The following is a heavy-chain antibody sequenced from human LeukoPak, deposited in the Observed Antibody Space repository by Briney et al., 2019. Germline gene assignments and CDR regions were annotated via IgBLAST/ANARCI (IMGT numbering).Heavy chain of an antibody. CDR1: RFTFSRYG. CDR3: AKDRGYYDSSGYYGFGAFDI. Sequence: GGSLRLSCEASRFTFSRYGMHWVRQAPGKGLEWVAVISYDGSKKYYADSVKGRLTISRDNSKKTLSLQMNRLRPEDTAVYYCAKDRGYYDSSGYYGFGAFDIWGQGTMVTVSS. V-gene: IGHV3-30*18. CDR2: ISYDGSKK. D-gene: IGHD3-22*01. J-gene: IGHJ3*02.